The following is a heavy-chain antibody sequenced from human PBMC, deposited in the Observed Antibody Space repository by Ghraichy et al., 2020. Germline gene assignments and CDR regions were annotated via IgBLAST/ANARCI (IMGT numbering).Heavy chain of an antibody. V-gene: IGHV4-34*01. Sequence: GSLRLSCAVSGGSFSGYYWNWIRQPPGKGLEWIGEINHSGSTTYNPSLKSRITISVDTSKNQFSLKVSSVTAADTAIYYCARRPDSFDIWGQGTMVTVSS. J-gene: IGHJ3*02. D-gene: IGHD3-22*01. CDR2: INHSGST. CDR1: GGSFSGYY. CDR3: ARRPDSFDI.